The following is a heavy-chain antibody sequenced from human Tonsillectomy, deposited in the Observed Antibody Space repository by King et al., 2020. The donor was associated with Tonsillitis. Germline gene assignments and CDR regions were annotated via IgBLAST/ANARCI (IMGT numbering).Heavy chain of an antibody. J-gene: IGHJ5*02. Sequence: QLQESGSGLVKPSQTLSLTCAVSGVSISTDNYSWSWIRQPPGKGLDLIGYIYHSGSTYYNPSLMSRVTISIDRSKNQFSLKLSSVTAAETAVHYCTREVVGFCSGGSCSGWFDPWGQGTLVTVSS. D-gene: IGHD2-15*01. CDR3: TREVVGFCSGGSCSGWFDP. CDR1: GVSISTDNYS. CDR2: IYHSGST. V-gene: IGHV4-30-2*01.